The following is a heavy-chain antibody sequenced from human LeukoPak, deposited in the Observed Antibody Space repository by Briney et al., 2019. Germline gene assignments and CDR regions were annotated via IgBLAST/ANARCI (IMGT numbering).Heavy chain of an antibody. J-gene: IGHJ4*02. Sequence: GASVKVSCKASVYTFTSYDIHWVRQATGQGLEWMGWMNPNSGNTGYAQKFQGRVTMTRNTSIRTAYMELSSLSSEDTAVYYCARFGDDYGPSGVWGQGTLVTVSS. V-gene: IGHV1-8*01. CDR2: MNPNSGNT. CDR1: VYTFTSYD. D-gene: IGHD4-17*01. CDR3: ARFGDDYGPSGV.